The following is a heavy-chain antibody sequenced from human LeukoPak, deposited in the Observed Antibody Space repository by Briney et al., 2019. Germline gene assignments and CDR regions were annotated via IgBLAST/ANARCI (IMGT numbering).Heavy chain of an antibody. D-gene: IGHD4-17*01. CDR1: GGSISSSY. J-gene: IGHJ4*02. Sequence: PSETLSLTCTVSGGSISSSYWSWIRQTAGKGLEWIGRINASGRTNYNSSLKSRVTMSVDTSKNQFSLKVKSVPAADTAVYYCAREYGDFDYWGQGTLVTVSS. CDR3: AREYGDFDY. V-gene: IGHV4-4*07. CDR2: INASGRT.